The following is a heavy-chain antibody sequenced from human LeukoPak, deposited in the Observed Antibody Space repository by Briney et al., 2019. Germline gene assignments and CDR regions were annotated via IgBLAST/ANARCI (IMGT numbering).Heavy chain of an antibody. CDR2: IYYSGST. J-gene: IGHJ4*02. V-gene: IGHV4-59*08. CDR1: GGSISSYY. D-gene: IGHD5-12*01. CDR3: ARSGVYSGYDFAY. Sequence: SETLSLTCTVSGGSISSYYWSWIRQPPGKGLEWIGHIYYSGSTNYNPSLKSRVTISVDTSKYQFSLKLSSVTAADTAVYYCARSGVYSGYDFAYWGQGTLVTVSS.